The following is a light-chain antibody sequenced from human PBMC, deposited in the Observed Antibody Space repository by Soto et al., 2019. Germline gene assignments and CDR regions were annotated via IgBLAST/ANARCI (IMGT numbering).Light chain of an antibody. CDR3: SSYAGSNNLGV. V-gene: IGLV2-8*01. J-gene: IGLJ1*01. CDR2: EVS. CDR1: SSDVGGYNY. Sequence: QSALTQPPSASGSPGQSVTISCTGTSSDVGGYNYVSWYQQHPGKAPKLMIYEVSNRPSGVPDRFSGSKSGNTASLTVSGLQAEDEVDYYCSSYAGSNNLGVFGTGTKLTVL.